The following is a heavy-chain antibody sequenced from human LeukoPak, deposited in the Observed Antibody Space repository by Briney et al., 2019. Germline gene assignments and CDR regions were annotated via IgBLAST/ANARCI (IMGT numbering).Heavy chain of an antibody. CDR2: IDWDDDK. CDR3: TRISADSGSSPFDY. Sequence: SGPTLVNPTQTLTLTCTFSGFSLSTSGTRVNWIRQPPGKALKWLARIDWDDDKFYSTSLKPRLTISKDTSKNQVVLTMTNMDPADTATYYCTRISADSGSSPFDYWGQGTLVTVSS. J-gene: IGHJ4*02. V-gene: IGHV2-70*04. CDR1: GFSLSTSGTR. D-gene: IGHD6-6*01.